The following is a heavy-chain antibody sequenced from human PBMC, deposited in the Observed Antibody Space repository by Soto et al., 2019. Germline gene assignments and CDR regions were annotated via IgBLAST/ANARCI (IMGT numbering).Heavy chain of an antibody. J-gene: IGHJ1*01. CDR1: GFTFSSYA. V-gene: IGHV3-30-3*01. D-gene: IGHD3-16*01. CDR3: ARDHYGH. CDR2: ISYDGSNK. Sequence: QVQLVESGGGVVQPGRSLRLSCAASGFTFSSYAMHWVRQAPGKGLEWVAVISYDGSNKYYADSVKGRFTISRDNSKNTLYLQMNSLRAEDTAVYHCARDHYGHWGQGTLVTVSS.